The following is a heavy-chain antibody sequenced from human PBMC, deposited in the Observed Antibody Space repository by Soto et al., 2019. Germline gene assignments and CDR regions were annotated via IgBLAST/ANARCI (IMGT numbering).Heavy chain of an antibody. V-gene: IGHV1-2*04. CDR2: INPNSGGT. Sequence: GASVKVSCKASGYTFTGYYMHWVRQAPGQGLEWMGWINPNSGGTNYAQKFQGWVTMTRDTSISTAYMELSRLRSDDTAVYYCARGDTAMVTDYYYGMDVWGQGTTVTVSS. CDR3: ARGDTAMVTDYYYGMDV. D-gene: IGHD5-18*01. J-gene: IGHJ6*02. CDR1: GYTFTGYY.